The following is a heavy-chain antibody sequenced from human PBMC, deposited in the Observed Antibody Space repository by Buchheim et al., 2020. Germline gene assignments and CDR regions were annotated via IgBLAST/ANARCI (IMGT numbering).Heavy chain of an antibody. Sequence: QVQLQQWGAGLLKPSETLSLTCAVYGGSFSGYYWSWIRQPPGKGLEWIGEINHSGSTNYNPSLKSRVTISVDTSKNQFSLKLSSVTAADTAVYYCARGLRVYYDSSSYYYVYGLGYFDYWGQGTL. J-gene: IGHJ4*02. CDR1: GGSFSGYY. V-gene: IGHV4-34*01. D-gene: IGHD3-22*01. CDR3: ARGLRVYYDSSSYYYVYGLGYFDY. CDR2: INHSGST.